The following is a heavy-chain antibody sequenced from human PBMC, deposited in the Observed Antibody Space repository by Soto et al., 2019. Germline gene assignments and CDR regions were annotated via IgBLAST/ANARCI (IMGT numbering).Heavy chain of an antibody. Sequence: EVQLVESGGDLVKPGGSLRLSCAVSGFTFSDAWMSWVRQAPGKGLEWVGRIKSKIDGGTTDYAAPMKGRFSISRDDSKNTLYLQMNSLKTEDTAVYFCTTERMAVAGYSPNHWGQGTLVTVSS. J-gene: IGHJ4*02. D-gene: IGHD6-19*01. CDR2: IKSKIDGGTT. CDR3: TTERMAVAGYSPNH. CDR1: GFTFSDAW. V-gene: IGHV3-15*07.